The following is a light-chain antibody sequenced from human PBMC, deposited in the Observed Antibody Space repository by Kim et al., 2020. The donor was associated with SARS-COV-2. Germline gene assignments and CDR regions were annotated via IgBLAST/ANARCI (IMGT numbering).Light chain of an antibody. CDR3: QQPS. V-gene: IGKV3-11*01. Sequence: PATLSLSPGERATLSCRASQSVSSYLAWYQQKPGQAPRLLIYDASNRTTGIPARFSGSGSGTDFTLTISSLEPEDFAVYYCQQPSFGGGTKVDIK. CDR2: DAS. CDR1: QSVSSY. J-gene: IGKJ4*02.